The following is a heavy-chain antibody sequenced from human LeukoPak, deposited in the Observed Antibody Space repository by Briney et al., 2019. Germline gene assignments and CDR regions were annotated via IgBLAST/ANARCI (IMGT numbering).Heavy chain of an antibody. J-gene: IGHJ4*02. Sequence: PGESLRLSCAASGFTFSSYGLNWVRQAPGKGLEWVSTISSGGHIYYEDSVKGRFTISRDNAENSLYLQMNSLRAEDTAVYYCARDQDGGKYYYESSGYSHWGQGILVTVSS. D-gene: IGHD3-22*01. CDR1: GFTFSSYG. CDR3: ARDQDGGKYYYESSGYSH. V-gene: IGHV3-21*01. CDR2: ISSGGHI.